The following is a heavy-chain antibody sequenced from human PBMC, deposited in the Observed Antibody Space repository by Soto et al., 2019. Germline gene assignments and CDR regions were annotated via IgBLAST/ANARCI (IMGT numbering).Heavy chain of an antibody. Sequence: GSLRLSCAASGFTFSSYGMDWLRQSAGKGLEWVAVIWYDGSNKYYADSVKGRFTISRDNSKNTLYLQMNSLRAEDTAVYYCAREDIVATIEGYYYYGMDVWGQGTTVTVSS. D-gene: IGHD5-12*01. V-gene: IGHV3-33*01. J-gene: IGHJ6*02. CDR2: IWYDGSNK. CDR1: GFTFSSYG. CDR3: AREDIVATIEGYYYYGMDV.